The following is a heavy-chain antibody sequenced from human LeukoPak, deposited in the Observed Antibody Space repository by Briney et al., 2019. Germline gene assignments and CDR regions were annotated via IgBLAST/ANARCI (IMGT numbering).Heavy chain of an antibody. CDR1: GCSISSGYY. V-gene: IGHV4-38-2*02. CDR2: IYHGGST. D-gene: IGHD3-22*01. J-gene: IGHJ3*02. CDR3: ARDLRSGLASIGAFDI. Sequence: SGALSLTCAVSGCSISSGYYWGWIRQPPGKGLEWIGSIYHGGSTYYNPSLKSRVTISVDTSKNQFSLKLSSVTAADTAVYYCARDLRSGLASIGAFDIWGQGTMVTVSS.